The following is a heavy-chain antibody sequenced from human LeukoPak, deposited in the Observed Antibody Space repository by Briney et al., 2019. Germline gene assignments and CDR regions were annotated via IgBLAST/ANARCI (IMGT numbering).Heavy chain of an antibody. CDR1: GFTFSDYW. V-gene: IGHV3-7*01. CDR3: XXXXHLXGDSRADNYDY. D-gene: IGHD3-22*01. J-gene: IGHJ4*02. CDR2: IKQDGTEK. Sequence: PGGSLRLSCAASGFTFSDYWMSWVRQAPGKGLDWVATIKQDGTEKRYVESGKGRFTISRDNAKNSLFLQMDSLRVEDTAVYYXXXXXHLXGDSRADNYDYWGQGTLVTVSS.